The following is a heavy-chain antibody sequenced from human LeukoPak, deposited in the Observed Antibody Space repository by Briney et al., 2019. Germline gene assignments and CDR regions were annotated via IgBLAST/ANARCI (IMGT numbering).Heavy chain of an antibody. D-gene: IGHD1-26*01. Sequence: GGSLRLSCAASGFTFSNAWMSWVRQAPGKGLEWVGRIRSKVNSYATDYAASVKGRFTISRDDSKNTTYLQMNSLKTEDTAVYYCARDRRLIVGGSYDYWGQGTLVTVSS. V-gene: IGHV3-73*01. CDR2: IRSKVNSYAT. CDR1: GFTFSNAW. J-gene: IGHJ4*02. CDR3: ARDRRLIVGGSYDY.